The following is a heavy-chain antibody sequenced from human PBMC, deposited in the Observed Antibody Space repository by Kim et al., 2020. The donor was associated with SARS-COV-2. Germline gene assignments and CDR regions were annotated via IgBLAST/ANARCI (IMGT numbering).Heavy chain of an antibody. J-gene: IGHJ4*01. CDR1: GGSISNYY. CDR3: ARSLYDSSGYYYVPFDS. V-gene: IGHV4-59*13. Sequence: SETLSLTCTVSGGSISNYYWSWIRQPPGKGLEWIGYIYYSGSTNYNPSLKSRVTMSVYTSKNQFSLKLSSVTAADTAVYYCARSLYDSSGYYYVPFDSWG. CDR2: IYYSGST. D-gene: IGHD3-22*01.